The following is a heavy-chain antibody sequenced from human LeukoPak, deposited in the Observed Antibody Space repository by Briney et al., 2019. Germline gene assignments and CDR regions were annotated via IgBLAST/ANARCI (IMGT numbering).Heavy chain of an antibody. J-gene: IGHJ3*02. Sequence: ASVKVSCKASGYTFTGYYMHWVRQAPGQGLEWMGWINPNSGGTNYAQKFQGRVTMTRDTSISTAYMELSRPRSDDTAVYYCARGAYSSSWGRLWDIWGQGTMVTVSS. V-gene: IGHV1-2*02. D-gene: IGHD6-13*01. CDR3: ARGAYSSSWGRLWDI. CDR1: GYTFTGYY. CDR2: INPNSGGT.